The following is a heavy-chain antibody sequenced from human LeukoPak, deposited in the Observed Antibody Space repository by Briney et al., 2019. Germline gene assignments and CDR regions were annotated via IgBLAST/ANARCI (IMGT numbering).Heavy chain of an antibody. D-gene: IGHD3-22*01. J-gene: IGHJ3*02. CDR1: GGPISSGRYY. V-gene: IGHV4-61*02. CDR3: ARDYTYYYDSSGGLDI. CDR2: IYTSGST. Sequence: SETLSLTCTVSGGPISSGRYYWSWIRQPAGKGLEWLWRIYTSGSTNYNPSLKSRVTISVDTSKNQFSLKLSSVTAADTAVYYCARDYTYYYDSSGGLDIWGQGTMVTVSS.